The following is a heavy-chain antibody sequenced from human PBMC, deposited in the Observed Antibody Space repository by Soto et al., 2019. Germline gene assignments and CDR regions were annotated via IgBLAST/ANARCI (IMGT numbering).Heavy chain of an antibody. CDR3: ARDVRDGIAAAANGWFDP. D-gene: IGHD6-13*01. J-gene: IGHJ5*02. V-gene: IGHV1-69*08. CDR2: IIPILGIA. Sequence: QVQLVQSGAEVKKPGSSVKVSCKASGGTFSSYTISWVRQAPGQGLEWMGRIIPILGIANYAQKFQGRVTITADKSTSTAYMELSSLRSEDTAVYYCARDVRDGIAAAANGWFDPWGQGTLVTVSS. CDR1: GGTFSSYT.